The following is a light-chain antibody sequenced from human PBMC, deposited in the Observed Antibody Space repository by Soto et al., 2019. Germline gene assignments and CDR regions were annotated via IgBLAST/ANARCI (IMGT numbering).Light chain of an antibody. CDR2: DVS. J-gene: IGLJ2*01. V-gene: IGLV2-11*01. CDR3: CSYAGSSTPVV. Sequence: QSALTQPRSVSGSPGQSVTISCTGTSSDVGDYDFVSWYHQHPGKVPKVIIYDVSERPSGVSDRFSGSKSGNTASLTISGLQAEDEAVYYCCSYAGSSTPVVFGGGTQLTVL. CDR1: SSDVGDYDF.